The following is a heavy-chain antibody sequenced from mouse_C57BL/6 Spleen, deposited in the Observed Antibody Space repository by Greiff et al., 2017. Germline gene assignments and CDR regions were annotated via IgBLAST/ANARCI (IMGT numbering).Heavy chain of an antibody. D-gene: IGHD2-1*01. Sequence: VQLQQPGAELVKPGASVKLSCKASGYTFTSYWMHWVKQRPGQGLEWIGMIHPNSGSTNYNEKFKSKATLTVDKSSSTAYMQLSSLTSEDSAVYYCARRLYYGNLGYFDYWGQGTTLTVSS. J-gene: IGHJ2*01. CDR3: ARRLYYGNLGYFDY. CDR2: IHPNSGST. V-gene: IGHV1-64*01. CDR1: GYTFTSYW.